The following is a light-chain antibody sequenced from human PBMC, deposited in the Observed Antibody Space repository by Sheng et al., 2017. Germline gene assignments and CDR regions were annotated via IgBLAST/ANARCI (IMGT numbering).Light chain of an antibody. V-gene: IGKV3-15*01. CDR2: DAF. J-gene: IGKJ4*01. Sequence: EIVMTQSPATLSVSPGESATLSCRASQSVNNNLAWYQQKPGQAPRLLIYDAFTRATGVPARFSGSGSGTEFTLTISSLQPEDFATYYCQQYDNLPLTFGGGTKVEIK. CDR3: QQYDNLPLT. CDR1: QSVNNN.